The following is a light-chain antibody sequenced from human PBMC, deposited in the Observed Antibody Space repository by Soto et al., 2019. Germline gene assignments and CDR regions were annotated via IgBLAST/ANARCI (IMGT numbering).Light chain of an antibody. CDR3: LQDYNYPRT. CDR1: QGIRTA. CDR2: GAS. J-gene: IGKJ1*01. V-gene: IGKV1-6*01. Sequence: AIQMTQSPSSLSASVGDRVTITCRASQGIRTALGWYQHKPGEAPKLLIYGASTFHSGVTSRFSGSGSGTDFTLTISILQPEYFATYYCLQDYNYPRTFGQGTKVEMK.